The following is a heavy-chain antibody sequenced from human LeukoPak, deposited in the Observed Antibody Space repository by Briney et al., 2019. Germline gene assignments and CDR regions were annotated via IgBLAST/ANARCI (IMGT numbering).Heavy chain of an antibody. CDR2: INWNGGST. Sequence: PGGSLRLSCAASGFTFDDYGMSWVRQAPGKGLEWVSGINWNGGSTGYADSVEGRFTISRDNAKNSLYLQMNSLRAEDTAVYYCAKYVITSVYFQHWGQGTLVTVSS. CDR1: GFTFDDYG. CDR3: AKYVITSVYFQH. D-gene: IGHD3-22*01. V-gene: IGHV3-20*04. J-gene: IGHJ1*01.